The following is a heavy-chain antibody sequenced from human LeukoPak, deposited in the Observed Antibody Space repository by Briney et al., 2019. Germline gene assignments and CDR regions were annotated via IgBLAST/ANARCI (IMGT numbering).Heavy chain of an antibody. J-gene: IGHJ6*03. D-gene: IGHD5-12*01. CDR2: ISAYNGNT. CDR1: GYTFTSYG. V-gene: IGHV1-18*01. CDR3: ARGPLEWLRTLDYYYMDV. Sequence: ASVKVPCKASGYTFTSYGISWVRQAPGQGLEWMGWISAYNGNTNYAQKFQGRVTITADKSTSTAYMELSSLRSEDTAVYYCARGPLEWLRTLDYYYMDVWGKGTTVTVSS.